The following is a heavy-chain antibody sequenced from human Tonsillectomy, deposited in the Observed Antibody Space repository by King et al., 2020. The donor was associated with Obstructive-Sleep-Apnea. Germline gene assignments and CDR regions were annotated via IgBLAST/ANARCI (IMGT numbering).Heavy chain of an antibody. J-gene: IGHJ4*02. CDR3: ARGGDYGDYRTAVGADY. D-gene: IGHD4-17*01. V-gene: IGHV4-30-4*07. Sequence: QLQESGPGLVKPSQTLSLTCAVSVGSISSGAYSCSWICQPPGKGLECIGYIYYSGSTYYNPSLTSRVTISVDTSKNHFSLKLSSVTAADTAVYYCARGGDYGDYRTAVGADYWGQGTLVTVSS. CDR1: VGSISSGAYS. CDR2: IYYSGST.